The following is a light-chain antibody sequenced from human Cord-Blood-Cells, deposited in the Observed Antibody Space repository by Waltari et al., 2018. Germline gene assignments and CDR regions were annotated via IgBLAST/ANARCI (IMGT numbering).Light chain of an antibody. CDR3: QQYDNLPYS. CDR2: DAS. J-gene: IGKJ2*03. Sequence: QMTQSPSSLSVSVGDRVTITCQASQDISNYLNWYQQKPGKAPKLLIYDASNLETGVPSMFRGSGSGTDFTFTISSLQPEDIATYYCQQYDNLPYSFGQGTKLEIK. CDR1: QDISNY. V-gene: IGKV1-33*01.